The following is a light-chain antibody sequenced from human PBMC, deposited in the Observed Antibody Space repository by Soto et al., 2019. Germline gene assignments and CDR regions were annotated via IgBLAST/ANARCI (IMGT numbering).Light chain of an antibody. CDR1: QSVSSN. CDR2: GAS. Sequence: EIVMTQSPATLSVSPGERATLSCRASQSVSSNLAWYQQKPGQAPRLLIYGASTSAAGIPPRFSGSGSGTEFTLTISSMLSEDVAVYYCQQYNNWPPLTFGGGTKVEIK. CDR3: QQYNNWPPLT. J-gene: IGKJ4*01. V-gene: IGKV3-15*01.